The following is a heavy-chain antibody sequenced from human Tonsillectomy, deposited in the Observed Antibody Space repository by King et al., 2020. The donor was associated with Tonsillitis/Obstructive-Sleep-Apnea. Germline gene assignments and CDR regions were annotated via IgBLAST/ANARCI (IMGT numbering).Heavy chain of an antibody. CDR3: AKDKGSYYTYPYDY. D-gene: IGHD1-26*01. CDR2: ISWNSGSI. J-gene: IGHJ4*02. Sequence: VQLVESGGGLVQPGRSLRLSCAASGFTFDDYAMHWVRQAPGKGLEWVSGISWNSGSIGYADSVKGRFTISRDNAKNSLYLQMNSLRAEDTALYYCAKDKGSYYTYPYDYWGQGTLVTVSS. V-gene: IGHV3-9*01. CDR1: GFTFDDYA.